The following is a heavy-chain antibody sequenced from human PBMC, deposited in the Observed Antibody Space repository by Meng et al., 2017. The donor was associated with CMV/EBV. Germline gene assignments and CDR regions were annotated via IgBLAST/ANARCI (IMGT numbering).Heavy chain of an antibody. Sequence: GGSLRLSCVTSGFTSGSSGMHWVRQAPGKGLEWVAFIRSDERNKYYAASVKGRFTISRDDSKNTLFLRMNSLRVEDTAVYYCAKVGCSSGRCSSPYYYGADVWGQGTTVTVSS. CDR1: GFTSGSSG. CDR3: AKVGCSSGRCSSPYYYGADV. D-gene: IGHD2-15*01. V-gene: IGHV3-30*02. J-gene: IGHJ6*02. CDR2: IRSDERNK.